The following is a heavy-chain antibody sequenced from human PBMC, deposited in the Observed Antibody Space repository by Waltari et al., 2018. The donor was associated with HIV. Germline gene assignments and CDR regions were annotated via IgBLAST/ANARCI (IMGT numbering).Heavy chain of an antibody. V-gene: IGHV3-53*05. CDR3: ARGVRYLGP. CDR1: GFFVNTNY. CDR2: IYPGGDM. J-gene: IGHJ5*02. D-gene: IGHD3-9*01. Sequence: AESGGTLIQPGGSLRLSCVADGFFVNTNYMTWVRQAPGKSLEWVAVIYPGGDMHYGESVKGRFSLSRDNFRNTVFLQLNNLIFDDTALYFCARGVRYLGPWGHGTRVTVSS.